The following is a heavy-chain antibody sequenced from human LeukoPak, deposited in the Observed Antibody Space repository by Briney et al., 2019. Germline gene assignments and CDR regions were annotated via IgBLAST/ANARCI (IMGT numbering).Heavy chain of an antibody. J-gene: IGHJ3*02. CDR3: AKDLSPYYYDSSGPTNHGAFDI. Sequence: GGSLRLSCAAPGFTFSSYGMSWVRQAPGKGLEWVSAISVSGGSTYYADSVKGRFTISRDNSKNTLYLQMNSLRAEDTAVYYCAKDLSPYYYDSSGPTNHGAFDIWGQGTMVTVSS. CDR1: GFTFSSYG. V-gene: IGHV3-23*01. CDR2: ISVSGGST. D-gene: IGHD3-22*01.